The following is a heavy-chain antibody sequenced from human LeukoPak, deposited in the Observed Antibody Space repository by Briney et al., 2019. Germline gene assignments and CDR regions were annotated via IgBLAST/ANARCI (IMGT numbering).Heavy chain of an antibody. CDR1: GFTFTSYA. Sequence: PGGPLRLSCAASGFTFTSYAMSWVRQAPGKGLEWVSGISWNSGSIGYADSVKGRFTISRDNAKNSLYLQMNSLRAEDTALYYCAKDMNVVVTAMDYWGQGTLVTVSS. V-gene: IGHV3-9*01. CDR3: AKDMNVVVTAMDY. D-gene: IGHD2-21*02. CDR2: ISWNSGSI. J-gene: IGHJ4*02.